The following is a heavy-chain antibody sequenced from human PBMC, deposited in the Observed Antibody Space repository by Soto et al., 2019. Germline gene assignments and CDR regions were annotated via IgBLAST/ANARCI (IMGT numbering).Heavy chain of an antibody. D-gene: IGHD2-8*01. CDR2: IYPDDSDI. V-gene: IGHV5-51*01. Sequence: GESVKISCRASGYSFKTFWLGWVRQMPGKGLEWMAMIYPDDSDIKYSPSFEGQVTISVDRSITTAYLQWSSLRASDSGMFYCARVRNNGGDGFFDLWGQGTLVTVSS. J-gene: IGHJ4*02. CDR1: GYSFKTFW. CDR3: ARVRNNGGDGFFDL.